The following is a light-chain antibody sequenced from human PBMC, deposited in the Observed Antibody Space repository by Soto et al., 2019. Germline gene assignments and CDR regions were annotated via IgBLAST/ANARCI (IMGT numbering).Light chain of an antibody. J-gene: IGKJ4*01. CDR2: AAS. CDR1: QGISNW. CDR3: QQTNTFLPLT. V-gene: IGKV1-12*01. Sequence: DIQMTQSPSSVSASVGDRVTITCRASQGISNWLAWYQQQPGKAPKLLIYAASRLQSGVPSRFSGGGSGTHFTLIISSLQPEDFATYYCQQTNTFLPLTFGGGTKVEIK.